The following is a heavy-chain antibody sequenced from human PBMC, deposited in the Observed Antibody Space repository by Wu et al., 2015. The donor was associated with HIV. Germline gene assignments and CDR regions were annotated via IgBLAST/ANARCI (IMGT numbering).Heavy chain of an antibody. CDR1: GYTFTDYY. CDR3: ARLQSLSGFYSNADY. CDR2: INPXRGGT. V-gene: IGHV1-2*02. J-gene: IGHJ4*02. Sequence: QVQLLQSGAEVKKPGASVMVSCKASGYTFTDYYMYWVRQAPGQGLEWMGWINPXRGGTKYAQKFQGRVTMTRDTAVSTAYMELNSLRSDDTAVYYCARLQSLSGFYSNADYWARERWSPSP. D-gene: IGHD3-22*01.